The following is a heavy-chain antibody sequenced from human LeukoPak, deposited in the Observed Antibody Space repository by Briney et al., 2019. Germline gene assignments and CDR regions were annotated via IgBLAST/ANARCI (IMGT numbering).Heavy chain of an antibody. CDR2: IRQSGDIT. Sequence: GGSLRLSCAASGLTLSNVWMNWVRQAPGKGLEWVSSIRQSGDITYYADSVKGRFTISRDNSKNTLSLQMNSLSREDTAIYYCVRRGGSDGWGAFDIWGQGTVVTVSS. V-gene: IGHV3-23*01. CDR3: VRRGGSDGWGAFDI. CDR1: GLTLSNVW. J-gene: IGHJ3*02. D-gene: IGHD5-24*01.